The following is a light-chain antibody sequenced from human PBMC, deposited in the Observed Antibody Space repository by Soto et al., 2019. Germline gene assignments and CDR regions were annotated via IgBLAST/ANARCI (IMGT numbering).Light chain of an antibody. Sequence: DIQVTQSPPFVSASVGDRVTITCRASQTISTYLAWYQQKPGKAPQLLIHSASTLQSGVPSRFSGSGFGTEFTRTISSLQPEDFATYYCQQLNRYVTFGPGTKVQIK. J-gene: IGKJ3*01. CDR2: SAS. CDR3: QQLNRYVT. V-gene: IGKV1-9*01. CDR1: QTISTY.